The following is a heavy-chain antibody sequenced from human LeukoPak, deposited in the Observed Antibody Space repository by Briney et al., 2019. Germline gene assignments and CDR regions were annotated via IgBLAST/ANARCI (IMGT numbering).Heavy chain of an antibody. Sequence: GGSLRLSCAASGFTFSSFAMSWVRQAPGQGLEWVSAISDNSGNTYYADSVKGRFTISRDNAKNSLYLQMNSLRAEDTAVYCCARDRMRIVVAYDAFDIWGQGTMVTVSS. CDR2: ISDNSGNT. CDR3: ARDRMRIVVAYDAFDI. J-gene: IGHJ3*02. CDR1: GFTFSSFA. V-gene: IGHV3-21*01. D-gene: IGHD3-22*01.